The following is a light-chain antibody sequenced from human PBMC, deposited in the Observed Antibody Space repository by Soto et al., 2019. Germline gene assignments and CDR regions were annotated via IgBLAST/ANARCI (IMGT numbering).Light chain of an antibody. CDR3: QQYTSYLWR. J-gene: IGKJ1*01. Sequence: IQMTQSPSTLSASVGDRVTITCRASQTINNWLAWYQQKPGKAPKLLIYDASSLESGVPSRFSGGASGTEFTLTISSLQPDDFATYYGQQYTSYLWRFGQGTKVEIK. V-gene: IGKV1-5*01. CDR1: QTINNW. CDR2: DAS.